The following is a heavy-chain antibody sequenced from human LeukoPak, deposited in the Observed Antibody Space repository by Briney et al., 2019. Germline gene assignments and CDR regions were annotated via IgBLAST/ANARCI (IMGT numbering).Heavy chain of an antibody. D-gene: IGHD6-6*01. CDR2: INHSGST. CDR1: RGSFSDYY. CDR3: ARGVAARQGDDY. J-gene: IGHJ4*02. V-gene: IGHV4-34*01. Sequence: SETLSLTCAVYRGSFSDYYWSWIRQPPGKGLEWIGEINHSGSTNYNPSLKSRVTISVDTSKNQFSLKLSSVTAADTAVYYCARGVAARQGDDYWGQGTLVTVSS.